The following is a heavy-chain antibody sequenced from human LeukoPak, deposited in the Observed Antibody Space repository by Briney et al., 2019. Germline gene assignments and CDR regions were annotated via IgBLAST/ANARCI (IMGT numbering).Heavy chain of an antibody. Sequence: GGSLRLSCAASGFTFSSYWMSWVRQAPGKGLEWVANIKQDGSEKYYVDSVKGRFTISRDNAKNSLYLQMNSLRAEDTAVYYCAREDGSSGWYEGGFFDYWGQGTLVTVSS. V-gene: IGHV3-7*01. CDR3: AREDGSSGWYEGGFFDY. D-gene: IGHD6-19*01. CDR2: IKQDGSEK. CDR1: GFTFSSYW. J-gene: IGHJ4*02.